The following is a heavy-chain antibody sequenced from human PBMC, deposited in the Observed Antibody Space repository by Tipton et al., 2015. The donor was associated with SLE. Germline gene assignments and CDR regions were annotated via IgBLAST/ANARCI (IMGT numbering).Heavy chain of an antibody. Sequence: SLRLSCAASGFTFSSYGMHWVRQAPGKGLEWVAFIRYDGSNKYYADSVRGRFTISRDNSKNTLYLQMNSLRAEDTAVYYCAKDILGWERPHDDFDIWGQGTSVTVSS. D-gene: IGHD1-26*01. CDR3: AKDILGWERPHDDFDI. V-gene: IGHV3-30*02. CDR2: IRYDGSNK. J-gene: IGHJ3*02. CDR1: GFTFSSYG.